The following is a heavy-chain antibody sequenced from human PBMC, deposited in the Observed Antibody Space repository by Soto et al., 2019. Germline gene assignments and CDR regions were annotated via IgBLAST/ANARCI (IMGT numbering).Heavy chain of an antibody. Sequence: SVKVSCKASGGTFSSYAISWVRQAPGQGLEWMGGIIPIFGTANYAQKFQGRVTITADESTSTAYMELSSLRSEDTAVYYCARDKRLGDSSRLWWFDTWGQGTLVTVSS. CDR2: IIPIFGTA. CDR1: GGTFSSYA. J-gene: IGHJ5*02. D-gene: IGHD6-13*01. V-gene: IGHV1-69*13. CDR3: ARDKRLGDSSRLWWFDT.